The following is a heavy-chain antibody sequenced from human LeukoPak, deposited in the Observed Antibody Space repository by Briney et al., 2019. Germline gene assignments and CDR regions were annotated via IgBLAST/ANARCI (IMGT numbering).Heavy chain of an antibody. CDR2: INPNTGDT. CDR1: VYTFPGYY. CDR3: ARSRRVGNGEYPDY. D-gene: IGHD3-10*01. V-gene: IGHV1-2*02. J-gene: IGHJ4*02. Sequence: GALTVSSKASVYTFPGYYMHLGCKTPGQRVGWVGWINPNTGDTNYGRKFQGRVTMTRDTSINTAYMELRSLRSDDTAVYYCARSRRVGNGEYPDYWGQGTLVTVSS.